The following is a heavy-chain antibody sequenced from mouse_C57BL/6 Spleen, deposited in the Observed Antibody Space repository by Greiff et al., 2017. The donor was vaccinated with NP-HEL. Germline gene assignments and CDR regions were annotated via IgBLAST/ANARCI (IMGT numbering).Heavy chain of an antibody. CDR2: IDPETGGT. J-gene: IGHJ1*03. CDR3: TRGYSNFHWYFDV. CDR1: GYTFTDYE. Sequence: VHLVESGAELVRPGASVTLSCKASGYTFTDYEMHWVKQTPVHGLEWIGAIDPETGGTAYNQKFKGKAILTADKSSSTAYMELRSLTSEDSAVYYCTRGYSNFHWYFDVWGTGTTVTVSS. D-gene: IGHD2-5*01. V-gene: IGHV1-15*01.